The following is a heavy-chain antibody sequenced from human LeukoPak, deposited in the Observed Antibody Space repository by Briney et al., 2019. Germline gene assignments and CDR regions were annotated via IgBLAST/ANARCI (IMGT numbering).Heavy chain of an antibody. V-gene: IGHV1-2*02. D-gene: IGHD3-22*01. CDR3: GSYYYDSSGYYYDAFDI. J-gene: IGHJ3*02. Sequence: ASVKVSCKASGYTFTGYYMHWVRQAPGQGLEWMGWINPNSGGTNYAQKFQGRVTMTRDTSISTAYMELSRLRSDDTAVYYCGSYYYDSSGYYYDAFDIWSQGTMVTVSS. CDR1: GYTFTGYY. CDR2: INPNSGGT.